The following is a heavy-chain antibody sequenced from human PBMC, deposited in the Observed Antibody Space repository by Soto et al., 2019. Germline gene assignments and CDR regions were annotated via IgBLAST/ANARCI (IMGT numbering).Heavy chain of an antibody. CDR3: ARDRPVERESDDYDYCMDV. Sequence: VQLVQSVAEVKKPGASVKVSCKASGYTFTSYGISWVRQAPGQGLEWMGWISAYNGNTNYAHQLQGRVTMTTDTSTSKAYMELRSLRSADTAVYYCARDRPVERESDDYDYCMDVWGHGTTVAV. V-gene: IGHV1-18*01. CDR1: GYTFTSYG. D-gene: IGHD1-26*01. CDR2: ISAYNGNT. J-gene: IGHJ6*02.